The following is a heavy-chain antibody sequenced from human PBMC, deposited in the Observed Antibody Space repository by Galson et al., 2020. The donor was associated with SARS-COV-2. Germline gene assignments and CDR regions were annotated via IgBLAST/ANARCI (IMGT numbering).Heavy chain of an antibody. CDR2: ISSSGSSM. V-gene: IGHV3-11*01. Sequence: LSLTCAASGFTFSDYYMSWIRQAPGKGLEWVSYISSSGSSMYYADSVKGRFTISRDNAKNSLYLQMNSLRAEDAAVYYCASLGIAATGTSEFDYWGQGTLVTVSS. D-gene: IGHD6-13*01. J-gene: IGHJ4*02. CDR1: GFTFSDYY. CDR3: ASLGIAATGTSEFDY.